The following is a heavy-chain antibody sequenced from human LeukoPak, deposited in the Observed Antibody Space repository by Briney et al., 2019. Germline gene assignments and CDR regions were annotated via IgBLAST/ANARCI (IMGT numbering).Heavy chain of an antibody. CDR1: GFTFSTYW. CDR3: ARAPGPPYYDILTGPRLDY. J-gene: IGHJ4*02. Sequence: GGSLRLSCAASGFTFSTYWMHWVRQAPGKGLVWVSRISSDGSITSYADSVKGRFTISRDNAKNTLYLQMNSLRAEDTAVYYCARAPGPPYYDILTGPRLDYWGQGTLVTVSS. V-gene: IGHV3-74*01. CDR2: ISSDGSIT. D-gene: IGHD3-9*01.